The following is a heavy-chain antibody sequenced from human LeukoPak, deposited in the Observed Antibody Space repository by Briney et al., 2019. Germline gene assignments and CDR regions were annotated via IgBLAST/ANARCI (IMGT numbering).Heavy chain of an antibody. J-gene: IGHJ4*02. Sequence: GGSLRLSCVGSEFIFSNYWMSWVRQAPGKGLERVASIKQDGSETYSVDSVKGRFTISRDNSKNTLYLQMNSLRAEDTAVYYCAKDLEMQWLGAFDYWGQGTLVTVSS. CDR3: AKDLEMQWLGAFDY. CDR2: IKQDGSET. V-gene: IGHV3-7*03. CDR1: EFIFSNYW. D-gene: IGHD6-19*01.